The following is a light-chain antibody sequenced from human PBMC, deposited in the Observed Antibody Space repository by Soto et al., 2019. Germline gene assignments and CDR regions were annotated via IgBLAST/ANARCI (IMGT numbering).Light chain of an antibody. J-gene: IGKJ4*01. Sequence: DIVMTQSPLSLPVTPGEPASISCRSSQSLLHSNGYNYLDWYLQKPGQSPQLLIYLGSNRASGVPDRFSGSGSGPDFTLKISRVEAEDGGVYYCMQALQTLLTFGGGTKVEIK. V-gene: IGKV2-28*01. CDR1: QSLLHSNGYNY. CDR3: MQALQTLLT. CDR2: LGS.